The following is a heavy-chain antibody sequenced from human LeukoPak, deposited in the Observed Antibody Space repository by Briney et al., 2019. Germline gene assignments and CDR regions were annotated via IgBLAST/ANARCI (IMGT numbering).Heavy chain of an antibody. CDR3: ARLDRFGTNYYYMDV. CDR2: IYTSGST. D-gene: IGHD3-10*01. V-gene: IGHV4-4*09. J-gene: IGHJ6*03. Sequence: PSETLSLTCTVSGGSISSYYWSWIRQPPGKGLEWIGYIYTSGSTNYNPSLKSRVTISLDTSKNQFSLKLSSVTAADTAVYYCARLDRFGTNYYYMDVWGKGTTVTVSS. CDR1: GGSISSYY.